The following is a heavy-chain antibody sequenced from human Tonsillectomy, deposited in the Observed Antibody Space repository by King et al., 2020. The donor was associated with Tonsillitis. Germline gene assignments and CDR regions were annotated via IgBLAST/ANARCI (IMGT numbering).Heavy chain of an antibody. Sequence: VQLVESGGGLVQPGGSLRLSCAASGFTFRTYVMNWVRQAPGKGLEWVSGISVSDSTYYADSVKGRFTISRANSKNTLYLQMNSLRAEDTAIYYFAKELSGPPLVGATEATGHWGQGTLVTVSS. V-gene: IGHV3-23*04. CDR3: AKELSGPPLVGATEATGH. CDR1: GFTFRTYV. CDR2: ISVSDST. J-gene: IGHJ4*02. D-gene: IGHD1-26*01.